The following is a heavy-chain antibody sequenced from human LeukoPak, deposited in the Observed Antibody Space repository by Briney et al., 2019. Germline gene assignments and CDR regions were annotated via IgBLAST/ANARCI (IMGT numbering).Heavy chain of an antibody. D-gene: IGHD1-26*01. CDR1: GFTFSRHN. Sequence: GGSLRLSCSGSGFTFSRHNMHWARQAPGKGLGYVSAISYNGDSTYYVDSVKGRFTISRDNSKNTLDLQMSSLRPEDTAVYYCVSDRETQEQIWGPGTLVTVSS. V-gene: IGHV3-64D*09. CDR3: VSDRETQEQI. J-gene: IGHJ3*02. CDR2: ISYNGDST.